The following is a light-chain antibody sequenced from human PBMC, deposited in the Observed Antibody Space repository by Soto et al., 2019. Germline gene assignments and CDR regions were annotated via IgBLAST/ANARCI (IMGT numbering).Light chain of an antibody. Sequence: EIVSTQSPATLSLSPGERATLSCRASQSVSNYLAWYQQKPGQAPRLLIYDASNRATGIPARFSGSGSGTDFTLTISTLQPEDFAVYYCPHHINRLSFGGGTKVHIK. CDR2: DAS. V-gene: IGKV3-11*01. CDR3: PHHINRLS. CDR1: QSVSNY. J-gene: IGKJ4*01.